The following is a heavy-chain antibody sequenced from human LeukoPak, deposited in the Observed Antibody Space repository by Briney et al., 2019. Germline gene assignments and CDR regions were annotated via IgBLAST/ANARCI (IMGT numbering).Heavy chain of an antibody. CDR3: ARSEVTFDY. J-gene: IGHJ4*02. Sequence: SQTLSLTCAIAGYSVSSTGVAWNWIRQSPSRVLEWLGRTYYKSFWYNDYAVSVRGRITINADTSKNQFSLQLKSVTPEDTAVYYCARSEVTFDYWGQGTLVTVSS. CDR1: GYSVSSTGVA. V-gene: IGHV6-1*01. CDR2: TYYKSFWYN. D-gene: IGHD5-18*01.